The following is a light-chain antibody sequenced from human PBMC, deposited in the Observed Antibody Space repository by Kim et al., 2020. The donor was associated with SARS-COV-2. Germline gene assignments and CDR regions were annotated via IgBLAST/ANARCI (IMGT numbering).Light chain of an antibody. J-gene: IGLJ2*01. Sequence: QSITISCTGTSGDVGGYNYVSWYQRHPGKAPKLMIYDVSNRPSGVSNRFSGSKSGNTASLTISGLQAEDEADYYCSSYTSSSTLVVFGGGTKVTVL. V-gene: IGLV2-14*03. CDR2: DVS. CDR3: SSYTSSSTLVV. CDR1: SGDVGGYNY.